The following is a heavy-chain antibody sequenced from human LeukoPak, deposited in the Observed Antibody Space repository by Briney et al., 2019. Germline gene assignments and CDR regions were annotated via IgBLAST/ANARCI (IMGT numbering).Heavy chain of an antibody. CDR1: GFPFSNAW. V-gene: IGHV3-15*01. CDR2: IKSKTDGGTT. J-gene: IGHJ4*02. D-gene: IGHD1-26*01. Sequence: GGSLRLSCAASGFPFSNAWMSWVRPAPGKGLEWVGRIKSKTDGGTTDYAAPVKGRFTISRDDSKNTLYLQMNSLKTEDTAVYYCTTDGRRELPTRDYWGQGTLVTVSS. CDR3: TTDGRRELPTRDY.